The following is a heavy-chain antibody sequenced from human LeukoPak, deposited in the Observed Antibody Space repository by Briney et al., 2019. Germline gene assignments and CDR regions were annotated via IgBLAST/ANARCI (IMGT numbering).Heavy chain of an antibody. V-gene: IGHV3-74*01. CDR2: INPDGSST. Sequence: GGSLRLSCAASGFTFSSYWMHWVRQAPGKGLVWVSRINPDGSSTNYADSVKGRFSISRANAENTLYLQMNSLRPEDTAVYMAATLIDYWGQGTLVTVSS. D-gene: IGHD2-15*01. CDR3: ATLIDY. J-gene: IGHJ4*02. CDR1: GFTFSSYW.